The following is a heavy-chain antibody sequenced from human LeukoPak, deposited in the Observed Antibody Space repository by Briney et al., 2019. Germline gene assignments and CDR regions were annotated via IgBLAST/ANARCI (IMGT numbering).Heavy chain of an antibody. CDR2: ISSSGSTI. J-gene: IGHJ6*03. V-gene: IGHV3-48*03. CDR1: GFTFSSYE. Sequence: GGSLRLSCAASGFTFSSYEMNWVRQAPGTGLEWVSYISSSGSTIYYVDSVKGRFTISRDNAKNSLYLQMNSLRAEDTAVYYCARLLGGYDYYMEVWGKGTTVTISS. CDR3: ARLLGGYDYYMEV. D-gene: IGHD2-15*01.